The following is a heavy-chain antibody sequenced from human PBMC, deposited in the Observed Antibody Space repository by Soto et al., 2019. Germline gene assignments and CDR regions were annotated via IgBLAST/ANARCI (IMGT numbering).Heavy chain of an antibody. D-gene: IGHD3-10*01. CDR3: ARVIGGDFDY. V-gene: IGHV4-59*01. CDR1: GGSISSYY. Sequence: SETLSLTCTVSGGSISSYYWSWIRQPPGKGLEWIGYIYYSGSSNYNPSLKSRVTISVDTSKNQFSLKLSSVTAADTAVYYCARVIGGDFDYWGQGTLVTVS. CDR2: IYYSGSS. J-gene: IGHJ4*02.